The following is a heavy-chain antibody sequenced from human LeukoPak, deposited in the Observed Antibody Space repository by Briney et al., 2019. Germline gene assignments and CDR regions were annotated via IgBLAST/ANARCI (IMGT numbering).Heavy chain of an antibody. D-gene: IGHD1-26*01. CDR2: IYSGGST. J-gene: IGHJ5*02. V-gene: IGHV3-66*01. Sequence: GGSLRLSCAASGFTVSSNYMSWVCQAPGKGLEWVSVIYSGGSTYYADSVKGRFTISRDNSKNTLYLQMNSLRAEDTAVYYCARVEWDYWFDPWGQGTLVTVSS. CDR1: GFTVSSNY. CDR3: ARVEWDYWFDP.